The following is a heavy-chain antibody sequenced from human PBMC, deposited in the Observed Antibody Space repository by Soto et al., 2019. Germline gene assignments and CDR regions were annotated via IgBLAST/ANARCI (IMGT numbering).Heavy chain of an antibody. J-gene: IGHJ4*02. D-gene: IGHD6-19*01. Sequence: WGSRRLSCAASGFTFSSCAMSWVRQAPGMGLQWVSAISDSGGITYYADSVRGRFTISRDNSKNTFYLQLNSLGAEDTAVYYCAKDRPAASSQWLVPIWGRRNIVTVSS. CDR2: ISDSGGIT. CDR3: AKDRPAASSQWLVPI. V-gene: IGHV3-23*01. CDR1: GFTFSSCA.